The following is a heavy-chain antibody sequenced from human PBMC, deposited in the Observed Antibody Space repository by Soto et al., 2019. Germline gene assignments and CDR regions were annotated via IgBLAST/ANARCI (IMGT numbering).Heavy chain of an antibody. CDR2: LSWDSVSI. D-gene: IGHD4-17*01. V-gene: IGHV3-9*01. CDR1: GFTFDDYA. J-gene: IGHJ4*02. CDR3: TNRSGATHPKGDKNNYADSALR. Sequence: EVQLVESGGGLVQPGGSLRLSCAASGFTFDDYAMHWVRQAPGKGLEWVSGLSWDSVSIGYAVSVKGRFTISRDNAKNSLHLQINSLRPDDSALSYCTNRSGATHPKGDKNNYADSALRWGQRTLVTVPS.